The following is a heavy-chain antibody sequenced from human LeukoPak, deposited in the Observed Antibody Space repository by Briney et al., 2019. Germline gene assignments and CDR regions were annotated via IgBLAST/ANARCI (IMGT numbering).Heavy chain of an antibody. D-gene: IGHD5-12*01. Sequence: GSVNVSCKASGYTFTGYAIHWVRQAPGQGLEWMGWINPEKRDTGYAHKFQGRVTMTSDTSISTAYMELSSLRSDDAAVYYCAKKVRGPSHPLDFWGQGTLVTVSS. CDR1: GYTFTGYA. CDR2: INPEKRDT. CDR3: AKKVRGPSHPLDF. V-gene: IGHV1-2*02. J-gene: IGHJ4*02.